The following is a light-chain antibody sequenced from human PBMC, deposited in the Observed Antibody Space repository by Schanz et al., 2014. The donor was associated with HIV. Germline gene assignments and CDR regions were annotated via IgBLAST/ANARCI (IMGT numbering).Light chain of an antibody. CDR1: SSDVGTYNR. V-gene: IGLV2-23*02. Sequence: QSALTQPASVSGSPGQSITISCSGTSSDVGTYNRVSWYQQHPGKAPKLMIYEVSKRPSGVSSRFSGSKSDNTASLTISGLQAEDEGDYYCCAYAGSSTYVFGTGTKLTVL. CDR2: EVS. J-gene: IGLJ1*01. CDR3: CAYAGSSTYV.